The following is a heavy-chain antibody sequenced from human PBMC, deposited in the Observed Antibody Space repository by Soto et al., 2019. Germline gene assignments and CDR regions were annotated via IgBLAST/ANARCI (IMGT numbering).Heavy chain of an antibody. CDR3: SRVYGDPIYYYYGMDV. D-gene: IGHD4-17*01. CDR2: IYPGDSDT. J-gene: IGHJ6*02. Sequence: PGESLKISCKGSGYSFTSYWIGWVRQMPGKGLEWMGIIYPGDSDTRYSPSFQGQVTNSADESISTAYLQWSSLKASDTAMYYCSRVYGDPIYYYYGMDVWGQGTTVTVSS. CDR1: GYSFTSYW. V-gene: IGHV5-51*01.